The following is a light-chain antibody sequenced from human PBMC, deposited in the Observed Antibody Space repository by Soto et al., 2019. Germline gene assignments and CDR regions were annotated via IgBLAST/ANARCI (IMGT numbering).Light chain of an antibody. CDR3: QQTYNTPWT. Sequence: EIVMTQSPATLSVSPGERATLSCRASQSVSSKLAWFQQKPGQAPSLLIYGVSTRAIGVPVRFSGSGSGTEFTLTINSLQSEDFATYHCQQTYNTPWTFGQGTKVEVK. CDR2: GVS. V-gene: IGKV3-15*01. J-gene: IGKJ1*01. CDR1: QSVSSK.